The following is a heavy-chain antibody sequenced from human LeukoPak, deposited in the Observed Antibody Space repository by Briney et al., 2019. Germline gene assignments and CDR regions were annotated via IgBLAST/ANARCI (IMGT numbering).Heavy chain of an antibody. CDR1: GFTFSSYE. J-gene: IGHJ4*02. CDR2: ISSSGSTI. Sequence: GGSLRLSCAASGFTFSSYEMNWVRQAPGKGLEWVSYISSSGSTIYYADSVKGRFTISRDNAKNSLYLQTNSLRAEDTAVYYCARDGPDTAMVYYFDYWGQGTLVTVSS. CDR3: ARDGPDTAMVYYFDY. V-gene: IGHV3-48*03. D-gene: IGHD5-18*01.